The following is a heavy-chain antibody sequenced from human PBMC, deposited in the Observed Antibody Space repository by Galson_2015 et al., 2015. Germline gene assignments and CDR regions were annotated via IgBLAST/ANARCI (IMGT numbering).Heavy chain of an antibody. V-gene: IGHV1-69*06. D-gene: IGHD6-13*01. J-gene: IGHJ6*03. CDR1: GGTFSSYA. CDR2: IIPIFGTA. CDR3: ASIIAAAGRYYYYMDV. Sequence: SVKVSCKASGGTFSSYAISWVRQAPGQGLEWMGGIIPIFGTANYAQKFQGRVTITADKSTSTAYMELSSLRSEDTAVYYCASIIAAAGRYYYYMDVWGKGTTVTVSS.